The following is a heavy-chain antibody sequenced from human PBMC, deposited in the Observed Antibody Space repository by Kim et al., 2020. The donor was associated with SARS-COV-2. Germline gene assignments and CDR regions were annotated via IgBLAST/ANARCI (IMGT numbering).Heavy chain of an antibody. CDR2: ISAYNGNT. CDR1: GYTFTSYG. CDR3: ARDRGVRIAVAGLVF. J-gene: IGHJ4*02. D-gene: IGHD6-19*01. Sequence: ASVKVSCKASGYTFTSYGISWVRQAPGQGLEWMGWISAYNGNTNYAQKLQGRVTMTTDTSTSTAYMELRSLRSDDTAVYYCARDRGVRIAVAGLVFWGQGTLVTVSS. V-gene: IGHV1-18*04.